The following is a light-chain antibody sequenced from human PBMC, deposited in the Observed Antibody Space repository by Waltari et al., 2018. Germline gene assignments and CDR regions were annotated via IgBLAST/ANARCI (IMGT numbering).Light chain of an antibody. CDR3: HSRDASGVGGS. Sequence: SSELTQDPAVSVAMGQTVRIPCQGDSLRTYYASWYQQRPGQAPVLVMYDKNNRPSGVPDRFSGSSSDNTASLTITGAQAEDEASYYCHSRDASGVGGSFGGGTQLTVL. CDR1: SLRTYY. J-gene: IGLJ2*01. V-gene: IGLV3-19*01. CDR2: DKN.